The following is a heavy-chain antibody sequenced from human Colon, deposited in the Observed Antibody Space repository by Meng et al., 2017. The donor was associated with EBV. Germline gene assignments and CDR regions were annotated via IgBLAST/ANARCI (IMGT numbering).Heavy chain of an antibody. CDR3: ARNYYFDY. V-gene: IGHV4-30-4*01. Sequence: QVPLQVAGPGLVKPSQTLSLTCTVSGGSINSGDYYWSWIRQPPGKGLEWIGYIYYTGSTYYHPSLKSRVTISMDTSKNQFSLRLSSVTAADTAVYYCARNYYFDYWGQGTLVTVSS. CDR2: IYYTGST. CDR1: GGSINSGDYY. J-gene: IGHJ4*02.